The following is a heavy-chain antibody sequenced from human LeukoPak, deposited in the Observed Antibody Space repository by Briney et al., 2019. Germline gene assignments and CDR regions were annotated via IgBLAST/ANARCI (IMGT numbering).Heavy chain of an antibody. CDR2: VNPERGDT. J-gene: IGHJ3*02. CDR3: ARGRRPYYGGDPVDT. D-gene: IGHD4-23*01. Sequence: ASVKVSCKASGYTFASYDVNWVRQAPGQGLELMGWVNPERGDTGYAQQFQGRVTLTWNTSISTAYMELSSLTSDDTAFYYCARGRRPYYGGDPVDTWGHGTMVTVSS. CDR1: GYTFASYD. V-gene: IGHV1-8*01.